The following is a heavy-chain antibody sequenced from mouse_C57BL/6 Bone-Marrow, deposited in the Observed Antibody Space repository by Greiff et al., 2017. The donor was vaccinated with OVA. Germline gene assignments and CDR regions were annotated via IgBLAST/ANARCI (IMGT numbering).Heavy chain of an antibody. CDR3: AFYGNYLYYFDY. CDR2: ISYDGSN. J-gene: IGHJ2*01. V-gene: IGHV3-6*01. CDR1: GYSITSGYY. Sequence: EVQVVESGPGLVKPSQSLSLTCSVTGYSITSGYYWNWIRQFPGNKLEWMGYISYDGSNNYNPSLKNRISITRDTSKNQFFLKLNSVTTEDTATYYCAFYGNYLYYFDYWGQGTTLTVSS. D-gene: IGHD2-1*01.